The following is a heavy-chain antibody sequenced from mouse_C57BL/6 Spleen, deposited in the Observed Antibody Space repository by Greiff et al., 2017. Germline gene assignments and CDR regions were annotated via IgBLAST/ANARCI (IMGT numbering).Heavy chain of an antibody. CDR2: INPNNGGT. D-gene: IGHD3-2*02. CDR1: GYTFTDYY. J-gene: IGHJ2*01. V-gene: IGHV1-26*01. CDR3: ARIRGTWYFDY. Sequence: VQLQQSGPELVKPGASVKISCKASGYTFTDYYMNWVKQSHGKSLEWIGDINPNNGGTSYNQKFKGKATLTVDKSSSTAYMELRSLTSEDSAVYYCARIRGTWYFDYWGQGTTLTVSS.